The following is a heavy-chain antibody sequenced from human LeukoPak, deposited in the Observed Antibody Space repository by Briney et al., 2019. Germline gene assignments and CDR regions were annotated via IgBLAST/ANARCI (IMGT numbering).Heavy chain of an antibody. Sequence: ASVKVSCKASGYTFTSYDINWVRQATGQGLEWMGWMNPNSGNTGYAQKFQGRVTMTRNASISTAYMELSNLRSEDTAVYYCARGPPYCSSTSCSRGGNYYYGMDVWGQGTTVTVSS. V-gene: IGHV1-8*01. CDR3: ARGPPYCSSTSCSRGGNYYYGMDV. J-gene: IGHJ6*02. CDR1: GYTFTSYD. D-gene: IGHD2-2*01. CDR2: MNPNSGNT.